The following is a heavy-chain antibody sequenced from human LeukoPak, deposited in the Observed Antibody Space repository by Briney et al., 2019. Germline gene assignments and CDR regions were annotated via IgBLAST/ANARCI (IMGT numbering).Heavy chain of an antibody. CDR1: GYTFTSYA. Sequence: ASVNVSCKASGYTFTSYAMHWVRQAPGQRLEWMGWINAGNGNTKYSQKFQGRVTITRDTSASTAYMELSSLRSEDTAVYYCARDFYVWGSYRLNWFDPWGQGTLVTVSS. J-gene: IGHJ5*02. CDR3: ARDFYVWGSYRLNWFDP. CDR2: INAGNGNT. D-gene: IGHD3-16*02. V-gene: IGHV1-3*01.